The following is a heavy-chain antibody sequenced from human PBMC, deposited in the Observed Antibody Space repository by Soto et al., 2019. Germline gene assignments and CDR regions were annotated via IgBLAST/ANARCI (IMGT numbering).Heavy chain of an antibody. CDR2: IYYSGSA. Sequence: SETLSLTCTVSGGSISSGDYYWSWIRQPPGKGLEWIGYIYYSGSAYYNPSLKSRVTMSVDTSKNQFSLKLSSVTAADTAVYYCARVSYYYDSSGYYHYWGKGTLVPVAS. V-gene: IGHV4-30-4*01. D-gene: IGHD3-22*01. J-gene: IGHJ4*02. CDR3: ARVSYYYDSSGYYHY. CDR1: GGSISSGDYY.